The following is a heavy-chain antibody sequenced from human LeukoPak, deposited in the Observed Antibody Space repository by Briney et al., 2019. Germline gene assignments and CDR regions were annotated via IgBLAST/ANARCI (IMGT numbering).Heavy chain of an antibody. J-gene: IGHJ4*02. CDR2: VSSGSSTI. D-gene: IGHD1-14*01. CDR3: ARGTANFDY. Sequence: GGSLRLSCAASGFTFSSFGMHWVRQAPGKGLEWVSYVSSGSSTIYYADSVKGRFTISRDNAKNSLYLQMNSLRDEDTAVYYCARGTANFDYWGQGTLVTVSS. CDR1: GFTFSSFG. V-gene: IGHV3-48*02.